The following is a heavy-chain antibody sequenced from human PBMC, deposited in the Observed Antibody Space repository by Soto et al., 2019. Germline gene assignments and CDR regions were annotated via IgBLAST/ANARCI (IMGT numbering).Heavy chain of an antibody. CDR2: IYYSGST. V-gene: IGHV4-59*01. CDR3: ARGRSRQLVYYYYYGMDV. D-gene: IGHD6-6*01. J-gene: IGHJ6*02. CDR1: GGSISSYY. Sequence: SETLSLTCTVSGGSISSYYWSWIRQPPGKGLEWIGYIYYSGSTNYNPSLKSRVTISVDTSKNQFSLKLSSVTAADTAVYYCARGRSRQLVYYYYYGMDVWGQGTTVTVSS.